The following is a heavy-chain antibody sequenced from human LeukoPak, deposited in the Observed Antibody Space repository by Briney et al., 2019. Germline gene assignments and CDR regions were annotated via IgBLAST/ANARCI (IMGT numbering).Heavy chain of an antibody. Sequence: GGSLRLSCAASGFTFSSYAMSWVRQAPGKGLEWVSAISGSGGSTYYADSVKGRYTISRDNSKNTLYLQMNSLRAEDTAVYYCAKVPLGSGSYYNDFDYWGQGTLVTVSS. D-gene: IGHD3-10*01. CDR1: GFTFSSYA. J-gene: IGHJ4*02. V-gene: IGHV3-23*01. CDR3: AKVPLGSGSYYNDFDY. CDR2: ISGSGGST.